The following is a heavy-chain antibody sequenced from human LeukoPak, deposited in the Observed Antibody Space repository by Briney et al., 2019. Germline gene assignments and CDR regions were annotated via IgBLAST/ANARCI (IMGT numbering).Heavy chain of an antibody. V-gene: IGHV1-2*02. CDR3: ARGRLYYGGNEDDY. J-gene: IGHJ4*02. Sequence: GASVKVSCKASGYTFTGYYMHWVRQAPGQGLEWMGWINPNSGGTNYAQKFQGRVTMTRDTSISTAYMELSRLRSDDTAVYYCARGRLYYGGNEDDYRGQGTLVTVSS. CDR1: GYTFTGYY. CDR2: INPNSGGT. D-gene: IGHD4-23*01.